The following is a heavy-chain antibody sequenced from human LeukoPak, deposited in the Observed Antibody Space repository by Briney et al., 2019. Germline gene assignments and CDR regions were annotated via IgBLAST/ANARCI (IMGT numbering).Heavy chain of an antibody. D-gene: IGHD6-19*01. Sequence: SETLSLTCTVSGGSVSSSSSSWGWIRQPPGKGLEWIGSIYYSGSTYDNPSLKSRVTMSVAMSKNQFSLKLNSVTAADTAVYYCARHSSGWLSYFDYWGQGTLVTVSS. CDR2: IYYSGST. J-gene: IGHJ4*02. CDR1: GGSVSSSSSS. V-gene: IGHV4-39*01. CDR3: ARHSSGWLSYFDY.